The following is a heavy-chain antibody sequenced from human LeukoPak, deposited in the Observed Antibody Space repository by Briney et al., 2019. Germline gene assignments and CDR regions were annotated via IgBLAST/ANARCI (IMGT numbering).Heavy chain of an antibody. CDR3: ANPSVLRYFDWLSNDAFDI. J-gene: IGHJ3*02. V-gene: IGHV3-30-3*01. CDR1: GFTFSSYA. Sequence: GRSLRLSCAASGFTFSSYAMHWVRQAPGKGLEWVAVISYDGSNKYYADSVKGRFTISRDNSKNTLYLQMNSLRAEDTAVYYCANPSVLRYFDWLSNDAFDIWGQGTMVTVSS. CDR2: ISYDGSNK. D-gene: IGHD3-9*01.